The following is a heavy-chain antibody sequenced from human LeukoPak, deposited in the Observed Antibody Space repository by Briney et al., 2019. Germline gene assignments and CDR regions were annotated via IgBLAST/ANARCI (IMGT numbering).Heavy chain of an antibody. J-gene: IGHJ4*02. V-gene: IGHV3-30*02. D-gene: IGHD1-26*01. CDR3: AKGGEGGSHRYFEY. Sequence: GGSLRLSCAASGFIFSSYGMHWVRQAPGKGLVWVTFILYDGSHEYYADSVKGRFTSSRDNSKNTLYLQMNSLRPEDTAVYYCAKGGEGGSHRYFEYWGQGTLVTVSS. CDR1: GFIFSSYG. CDR2: ILYDGSHE.